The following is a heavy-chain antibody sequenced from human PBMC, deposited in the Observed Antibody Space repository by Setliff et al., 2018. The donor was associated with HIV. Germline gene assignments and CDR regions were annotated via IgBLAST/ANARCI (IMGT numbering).Heavy chain of an antibody. CDR1: GGSISSYF. J-gene: IGHJ4*02. D-gene: IGHD4-17*01. CDR3: ARIYDYGSYYFDY. V-gene: IGHV4-59*01. CDR2: IYYSGST. Sequence: PSENLSLTCTVSGGSISSYFWSWVRQPPGKGLEWIGYIYYSGSTNYNPSLKSRVTMSVDTFKNQFSLKLSSVTAADTAVYYCARIYDYGSYYFDYWGQGTLVTVSS.